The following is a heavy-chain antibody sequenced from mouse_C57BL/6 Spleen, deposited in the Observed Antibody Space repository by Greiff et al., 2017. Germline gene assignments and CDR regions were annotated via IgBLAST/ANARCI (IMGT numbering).Heavy chain of an antibody. J-gene: IGHJ4*01. Sequence: EVQLQQSGAELVRPGASVKLSCTASGFNIKDDYMHWVKQRPEQGLEWIGWIDPENGDTEYASKFQGKATITADTSSNTAYLQLSSLTSEDTAVYYCTTGGNYAMDYWGQGTSDTVSS. CDR1: GFNIKDDY. CDR2: IDPENGDT. CDR3: TTGGNYAMDY. D-gene: IGHD2-14*01. V-gene: IGHV14-4*01.